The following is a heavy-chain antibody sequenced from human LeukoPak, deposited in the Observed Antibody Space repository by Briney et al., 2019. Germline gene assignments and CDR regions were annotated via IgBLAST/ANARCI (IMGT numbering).Heavy chain of an antibody. J-gene: IGHJ4*02. Sequence: SETLSLTCTVSGGSISSSSYFWGWFPQPPGKGLEWVGSMSYSGSTYYNPSLKSRVTISVDTSKNQFSLKLSSVTAADTAVYYCARRSSSQPPNYWGQGTLVTVSS. CDR1: GGSISSSSYF. V-gene: IGHV4-39*01. D-gene: IGHD6-13*01. CDR3: ARRSSSQPPNY. CDR2: MSYSGST.